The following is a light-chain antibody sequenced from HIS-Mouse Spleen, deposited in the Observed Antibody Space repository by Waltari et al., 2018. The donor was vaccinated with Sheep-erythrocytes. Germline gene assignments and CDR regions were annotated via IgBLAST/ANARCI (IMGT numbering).Light chain of an antibody. J-gene: IGLJ3*02. Sequence: QSVLTQPPSVSEAPRQRVTISCSGSSSNIGNNAVNWYQQLPGKAPKLLIYYDYRRPSGVSDRFAGSKSGTSASLAISGLQSEDEADYYCAAWDDSLNGWVFGGGTKLTVL. CDR1: SSNIGNNA. V-gene: IGLV1-36*01. CDR2: YDY. CDR3: AAWDDSLNGWV.